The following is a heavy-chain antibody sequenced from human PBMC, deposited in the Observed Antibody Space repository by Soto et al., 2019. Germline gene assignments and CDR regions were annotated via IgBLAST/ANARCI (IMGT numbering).Heavy chain of an antibody. CDR1: GFTFTSYA. CDR3: AKRRGAGGHFDY. J-gene: IGHJ4*02. CDR2: VSRGGST. V-gene: IGHV3-23*01. D-gene: IGHD2-15*01. Sequence: GGSLRLSCAASGFTFTSYAMGWVRQAPGKGLECVSVVSRGGSTHYADSVTGRFIVSRDNSKNTVSLQMNSLRADDTAVYYCAKRRGAGGHFDYWGQGALVTVSS.